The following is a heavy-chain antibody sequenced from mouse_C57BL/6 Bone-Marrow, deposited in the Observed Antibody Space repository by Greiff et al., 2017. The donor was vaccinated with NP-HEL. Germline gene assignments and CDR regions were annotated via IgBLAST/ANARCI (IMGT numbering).Heavy chain of an antibody. J-gene: IGHJ4*01. CDR1: GFTLTSYG. CDR3: ARHGLRYAMDY. CDR2: IWSDGST. Sequence: QVQLKESGPGLVAPSQSLSITCTVSGFTLTSYGVHWVRQPPGKGLEWLVVIWSDGSTTNNSALKTRLSISKDNSKSQVFLKMNSLQTDDTAMYYCARHGLRYAMDYWGQGTSVTVSS. V-gene: IGHV2-6-1*01.